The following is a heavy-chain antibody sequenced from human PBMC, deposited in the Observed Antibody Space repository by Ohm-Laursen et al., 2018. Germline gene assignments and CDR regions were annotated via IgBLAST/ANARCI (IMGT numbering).Heavy chain of an antibody. J-gene: IGHJ6*02. CDR1: GYTLTSYG. V-gene: IGHV1-18*01. D-gene: IGHD3-16*01. CDR2: ISAYSGNT. Sequence: ASVKVSCKASGYTLTSYGISWVRQAPGQGLEWMGWISAYSGNTNYAQKLQGRVTMTTDTSTSTAYMELRSLRSDDQAVYYCADHRFKNTVGGGIGPFNYGKEVWGQGTTVTVSS. CDR3: ADHRFKNTVGGGIGPFNYGKEV.